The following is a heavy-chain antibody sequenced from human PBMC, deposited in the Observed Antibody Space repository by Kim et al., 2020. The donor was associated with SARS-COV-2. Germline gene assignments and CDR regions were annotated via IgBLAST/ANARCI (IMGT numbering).Heavy chain of an antibody. Sequence: SGPTLVNPTQPLTLTCTFSGFSLSASGMCVSWIRQPPGKALEWLARIDWDDDKYYSTSLKTRLTISKDTSKNQVVLTMTNMDPVDTATYYCARTPRAAAHLDYWGQGTLVTVSS. CDR2: IDWDDDK. D-gene: IGHD6-13*01. CDR1: GFSLSASGMC. J-gene: IGHJ4*02. CDR3: ARTPRAAAHLDY. V-gene: IGHV2-70*11.